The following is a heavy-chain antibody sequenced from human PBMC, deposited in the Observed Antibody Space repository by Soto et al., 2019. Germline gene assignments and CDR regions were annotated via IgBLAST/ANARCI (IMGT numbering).Heavy chain of an antibody. Sequence: QAQLVQSGAEVKKPGASVKVSCKASGSTFSKYGISWVRQAPGQVLECMGWISSYNGNTNYAPKLEGRLTMTTDTSTSTAYMELRSLRSDDTAVYYCARDSRFFVVVPAGQPYYYYGMDVWGQGTTVTVSS. V-gene: IGHV1-18*04. CDR2: ISSYNGNT. D-gene: IGHD2-2*01. J-gene: IGHJ6*02. CDR1: GSTFSKYG. CDR3: ARDSRFFVVVPAGQPYYYYGMDV.